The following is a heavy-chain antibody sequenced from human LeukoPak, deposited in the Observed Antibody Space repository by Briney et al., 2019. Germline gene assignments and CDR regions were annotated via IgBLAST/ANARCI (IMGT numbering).Heavy chain of an antibody. D-gene: IGHD6-19*01. V-gene: IGHV3-74*01. CDR3: AKVHSSGWYNPYYYGMDV. CDR2: INTDGSVT. Sequence: GGSLRLSCAGSGFTFSSYWMHWVRQAPGKGLVWVSRINTDGSVTSYADSVKGRFTISRDNARNTLYLQMSSLRADDTAVYYCAKVHSSGWYNPYYYGMDVWGQGTTVTVSS. CDR1: GFTFSSYW. J-gene: IGHJ6*02.